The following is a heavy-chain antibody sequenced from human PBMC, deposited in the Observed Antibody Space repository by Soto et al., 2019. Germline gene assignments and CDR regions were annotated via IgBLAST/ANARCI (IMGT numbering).Heavy chain of an antibody. J-gene: IGHJ4*02. CDR1: GFTFSSYA. CDR3: AKGGITMIVVVITTLVYFDY. CDR2: ISGSGGST. D-gene: IGHD3-22*01. V-gene: IGHV3-23*01. Sequence: GGSLRLSCAASGFTFSSYAMSWVRQAPGKGLEWVSAISGSGGSTYYADSVKGRFTISRDNSKNTLYLQMNSLRAEETAVYYCAKGGITMIVVVITTLVYFDYWGQGTLVTVSS.